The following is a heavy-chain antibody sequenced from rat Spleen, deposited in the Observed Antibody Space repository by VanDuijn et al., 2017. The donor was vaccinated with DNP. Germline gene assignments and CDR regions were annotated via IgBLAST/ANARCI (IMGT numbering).Heavy chain of an antibody. V-gene: IGHV5-22*01. Sequence: EVQLVESGGGLVQPGRSLKLSCAASGFTFSAYYMAWVRQAPAKGLEWVAYIGSPAYAPYHGDSVKGRFTISRDNAKNTLYLQMNSLRSEDTATYYCARGPPYYYDGYFPDYWGQGTLVTVSS. CDR2: IGSPAYAP. CDR1: GFTFSAYY. D-gene: IGHD1-12*03. J-gene: IGHJ3*01. CDR3: ARGPPYYYDGYFPDY.